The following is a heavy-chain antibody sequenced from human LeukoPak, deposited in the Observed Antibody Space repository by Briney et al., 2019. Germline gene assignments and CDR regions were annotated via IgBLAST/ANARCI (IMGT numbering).Heavy chain of an antibody. Sequence: PSETLSLTCTASGGSISSFYWSWIRQTAGKGLEWIGRMYTSGSTNYNPSLKSRVSLSVDTSKNQFSLKLMSVTAADTAVYYCARNIEVGDSFDHWGQGTLVTVSS. CDR1: GGSISSFY. CDR3: ARNIEVGDSFDH. D-gene: IGHD2-15*01. V-gene: IGHV4-4*07. CDR2: MYTSGST. J-gene: IGHJ4*02.